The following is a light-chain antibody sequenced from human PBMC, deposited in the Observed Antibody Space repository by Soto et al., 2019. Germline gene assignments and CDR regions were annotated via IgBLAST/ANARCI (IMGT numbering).Light chain of an antibody. J-gene: IGKJ5*01. V-gene: IGKV3-11*01. Sequence: EAVLTQSPGTLSLSPGERATLSCRASQSVSSYLAWYQQKPGQAPRLLIYDASNRATGIPARFSGSGSGTDFTLTISSLEPEDFAVYYCQQRSNWPSITFGQGTRLEI. CDR3: QQRSNWPSIT. CDR1: QSVSSY. CDR2: DAS.